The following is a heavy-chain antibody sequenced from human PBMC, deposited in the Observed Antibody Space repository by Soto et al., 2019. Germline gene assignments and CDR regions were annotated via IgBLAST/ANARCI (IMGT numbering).Heavy chain of an antibody. D-gene: IGHD3-9*01. J-gene: IGHJ4*02. CDR3: AKDHPGPDYDISTGYSPYFDY. Sequence: GWSLRLSCAASGFTFSSYGMHWVRQAPGKGLEWVAVISYDGSNKYYADSVKGRFTISRDNSKNTLYLQMNSLRAEDTAVYYCAKDHPGPDYDISTGYSPYFDYCGQGTLVTVS. V-gene: IGHV3-30*18. CDR2: ISYDGSNK. CDR1: GFTFSSYG.